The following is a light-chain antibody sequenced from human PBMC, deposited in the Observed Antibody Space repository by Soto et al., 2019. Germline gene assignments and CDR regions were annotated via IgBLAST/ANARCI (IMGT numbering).Light chain of an antibody. Sequence: QSALTQPASVSGSPRQSITISCTGTSSDVGGYNYVSWYQQHPGKAPKLMIYDVSNRPSGVSNRFSGSKSGNTASLTISGLQAEDEADYYCSSYTSSSTPVVFGGGTKGTVL. V-gene: IGLV2-14*01. CDR3: SSYTSSSTPVV. J-gene: IGLJ2*01. CDR1: SSDVGGYNY. CDR2: DVS.